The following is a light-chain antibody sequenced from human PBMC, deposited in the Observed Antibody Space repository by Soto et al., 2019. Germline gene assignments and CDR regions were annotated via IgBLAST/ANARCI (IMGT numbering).Light chain of an antibody. Sequence: QSALTQPASVSGSPGQSITISCTGTSSDVGGYNYVSWYQQHPGKAPKLMIYDVSNRPSGVSNRFSGSKSGNTASLTISGRQAEDEAYYYCSSFRSSSTLYVFGTGTNLTVL. CDR3: SSFRSSSTLYV. CDR1: SSDVGGYNY. J-gene: IGLJ1*01. CDR2: DVS. V-gene: IGLV2-14*01.